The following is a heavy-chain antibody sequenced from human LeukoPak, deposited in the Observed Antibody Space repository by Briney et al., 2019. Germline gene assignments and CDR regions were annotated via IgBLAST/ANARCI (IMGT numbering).Heavy chain of an antibody. Sequence: ASVKVSCKASGYTFTSYEINWVRQATGQGLEWMGWMNPNSGNTGYAQKFQGRVTMTRDTSISTAYMELSSLRSEDTAVYYCARGGEMATIIHYYYYMGVWGEGTTVTVSS. CDR3: ARGGEMATIIHYYYYMGV. CDR1: GYTFTSYE. J-gene: IGHJ6*03. D-gene: IGHD5-24*01. CDR2: MNPNSGNT. V-gene: IGHV1-8*01.